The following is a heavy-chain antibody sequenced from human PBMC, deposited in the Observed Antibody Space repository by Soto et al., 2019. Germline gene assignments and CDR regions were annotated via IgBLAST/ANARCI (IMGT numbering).Heavy chain of an antibody. CDR3: ARHNIAVGHAFDI. V-gene: IGHV4-39*01. CDR2: IYYSGST. J-gene: IGHJ3*02. D-gene: IGHD1-26*01. Sequence: SETLSLTCTVSGGSISSSSYYWGWIRQPPGKGLEWIGSIYYSGSTYYNPSLKSRVTISVDTSKNQFSLKLSSVTAADTAVYYCARHNIAVGHAFDIWGQGTMVTVSS. CDR1: GGSISSSSYY.